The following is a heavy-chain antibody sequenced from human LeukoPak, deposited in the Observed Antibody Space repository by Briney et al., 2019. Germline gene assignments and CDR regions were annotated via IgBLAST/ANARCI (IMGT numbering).Heavy chain of an antibody. V-gene: IGHV3-30*02. Sequence: GGSLRLSCAASGFTFSSYGMHWVRQAPGKGLEWVAFIRYDGSNKYYADSVKGRFTISRDNSKNTLYLQMNSLRAEDTAVHYCAKDPVKSEDYWGQGTLVTVSS. CDR2: IRYDGSNK. CDR1: GFTFSSYG. J-gene: IGHJ4*02. CDR3: AKDPVKSEDY.